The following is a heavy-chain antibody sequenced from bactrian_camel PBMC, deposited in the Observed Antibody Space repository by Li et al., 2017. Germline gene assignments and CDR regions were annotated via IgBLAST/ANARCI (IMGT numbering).Heavy chain of an antibody. Sequence: VQLVESGGGSVQAGGSLRLSCVASGLTDARSCMGWFRQTPGKEREGVAVIYTGSGTTSYADSVKGRFTISQDNAKNTVYLQMNSLKPEDTAMYYCAANFGPYCSGPYLARRANFLGQGTQVTVS. CDR2: IYTGSGTT. V-gene: IGHV3S40*01. D-gene: IGHD2*01. CDR1: GLTDARSC. J-gene: IGHJ4*01.